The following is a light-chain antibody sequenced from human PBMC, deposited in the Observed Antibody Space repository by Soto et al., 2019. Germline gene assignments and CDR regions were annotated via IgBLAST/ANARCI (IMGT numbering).Light chain of an antibody. CDR2: DTS. CDR1: QRVSSH. V-gene: IGKV3-11*01. J-gene: IGKJ1*01. CDR3: QQRSNWPWT. Sequence: ETELTQSPVTLSVSPGDTATISCRASQRVSSHLAWYQQKPGQAPRLLIYDTSSRATGIPDRFSGSGSGTDFTLTVSSLEPEDFVVYYCQQRSNWPWTFGQGTKVDIK.